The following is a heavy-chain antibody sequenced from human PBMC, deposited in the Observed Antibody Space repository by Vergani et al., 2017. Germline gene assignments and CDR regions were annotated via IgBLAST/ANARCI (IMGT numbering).Heavy chain of an antibody. D-gene: IGHD3-3*01. CDR3: ASRDITIFGVVIIRRYYYYGMDV. CDR2: SIPIFGTA. CDR1: VGTFSSYA. V-gene: IGHV1-69*01. J-gene: IGHJ6*02. Sequence: QVQLVQSGAEVKKPGSSVKVSCKASVGTFSSYAISWVRQAPGQGLEWMGGSIPIFGTANYAQKFQGRVTITADESTSTAYMELSSLRSADTAVYYCASRDITIFGVVIIRRYYYYGMDVWGQGTTVTVSS.